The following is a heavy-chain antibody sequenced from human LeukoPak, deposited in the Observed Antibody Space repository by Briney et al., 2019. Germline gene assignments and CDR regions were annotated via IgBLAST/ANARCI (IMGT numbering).Heavy chain of an antibody. D-gene: IGHD6-19*01. V-gene: IGHV1-2*02. CDR1: GYTFTAYY. J-gene: IGHJ4*02. CDR3: ARSIAVAGLGRHFDY. Sequence: GASVKVSCKPSGYTFTAYYLHWVRQTPGQGLEWMGGIIPNSGGTNYAQKFQGRVTMTRDTSISTAYMELSRLRSDDTAVYYCARSIAVAGLGRHFDYWGQGTLVTVSS. CDR2: IIPNSGGT.